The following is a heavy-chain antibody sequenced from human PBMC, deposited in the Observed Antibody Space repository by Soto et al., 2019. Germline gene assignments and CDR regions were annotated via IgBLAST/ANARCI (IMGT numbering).Heavy chain of an antibody. CDR1: GGSISSGGYY. Sequence: PSETLSLTCTVSGGSISSGGYYWSWIRQHPGKGLEWTGYIYYSGSTYYNPSLKSRVTISVDTSKNQFSLKLSSVTAADTAVYYCARDRISGLADYPRDYYYGMDFWGQGTTVTVSS. D-gene: IGHD4-17*01. V-gene: IGHV4-31*03. J-gene: IGHJ6*02. CDR3: ARDRISGLADYPRDYYYGMDF. CDR2: IYYSGST.